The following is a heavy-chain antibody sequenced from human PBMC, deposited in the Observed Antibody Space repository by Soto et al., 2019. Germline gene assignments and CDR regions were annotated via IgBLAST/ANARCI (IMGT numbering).Heavy chain of an antibody. CDR3: ARDLGYYASDGYFDY. V-gene: IGHV3-11*01. CDR1: GFTFSDYY. CDR2: ISSSGNII. D-gene: IGHD3-22*01. J-gene: IGHJ4*02. Sequence: PGGPLRLSCAGSGFTFSDYYMSWIRQAPGKGLEWVSYISSSGNIIYYADSVKGRFTISRDNAKNSLYLQMNSLRAEDTAVYYCARDLGYYASDGYFDYWGQGTLVTVSS.